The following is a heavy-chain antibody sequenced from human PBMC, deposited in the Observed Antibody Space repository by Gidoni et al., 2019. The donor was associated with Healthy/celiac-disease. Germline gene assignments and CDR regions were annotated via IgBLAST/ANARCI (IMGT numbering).Heavy chain of an antibody. D-gene: IGHD1-26*01. Sequence: QVQLQQWGAGLLKPSETLSLTCAVYGGSFSGYYWSWIRQPPGKGLEWIGEINHSGSTNYNPSLKSRVTISVDTSKNQFSLKLSSVTAADTAVYYCARGKTWERPPRRATWFDPWGQGTLVTVSS. J-gene: IGHJ5*02. CDR1: GGSFSGYY. CDR3: ARGKTWERPPRRATWFDP. V-gene: IGHV4-34*01. CDR2: INHSGST.